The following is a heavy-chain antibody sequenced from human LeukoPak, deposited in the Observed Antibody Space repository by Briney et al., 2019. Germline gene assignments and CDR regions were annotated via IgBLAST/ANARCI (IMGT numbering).Heavy chain of an antibody. Sequence: PGGSLRLSCAASGFTVSSNYMSWVRQAPGKGLEWVSVIYSGGSTYYADSVKGRFTISRDNAKNSLYLQMNSLRAEDTAVYYCARDQRGYCSGGSCLNWFDPWGQGTLVTVSS. V-gene: IGHV3-53*01. D-gene: IGHD2-15*01. CDR3: ARDQRGYCSGGSCLNWFDP. CDR1: GFTVSSNY. J-gene: IGHJ5*02. CDR2: IYSGGST.